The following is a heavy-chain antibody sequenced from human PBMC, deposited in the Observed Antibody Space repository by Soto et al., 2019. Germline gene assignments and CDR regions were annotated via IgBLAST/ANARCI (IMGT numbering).Heavy chain of an antibody. CDR3: AKDRVYDSSGYTENWFDP. CDR2: ISGSGGST. D-gene: IGHD3-22*01. CDR1: GFTFCSYA. V-gene: IGHV3-23*01. J-gene: IGHJ5*02. Sequence: GGCMGISCAASGFTFCSYAMSWVRQAPGKGLEWVSAISGSGGSTYYADSVKGRFTISRDNSKNTLYLQMNSLRAEDTAVYYCAKDRVYDSSGYTENWFDPWGQRTLVTVSS.